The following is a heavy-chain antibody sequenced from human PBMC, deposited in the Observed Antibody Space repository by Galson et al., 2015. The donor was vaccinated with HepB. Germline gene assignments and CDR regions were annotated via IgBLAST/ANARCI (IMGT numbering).Heavy chain of an antibody. D-gene: IGHD3-10*01. J-gene: IGHJ4*02. V-gene: IGHV1-18*04. CDR3: ARDQNYYGSGSYYNPPLDY. Sequence: SVKVSCKASGYTFTSYGIRWVRQAPGQGLEWMGWISAYNGNTNYAQKLQGRVTITTDTSTSTAYMELRSLRSDDTAVYYCARDQNYYGSGSYYNPPLDYWGQGTLLTVSS. CDR1: GYTFTSYG. CDR2: ISAYNGNT.